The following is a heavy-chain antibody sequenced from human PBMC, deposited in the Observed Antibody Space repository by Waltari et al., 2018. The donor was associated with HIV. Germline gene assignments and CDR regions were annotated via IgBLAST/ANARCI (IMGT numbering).Heavy chain of an antibody. V-gene: IGHV4-39*01. CDR1: GGPFSTSSYY. CDR3: VAGYYGRGDY. J-gene: IGHJ4*02. CDR2: VYYSGSS. Sequence: QLQLQESAPGLVKPSATLSLTCTVSGGPFSTSSYYWAWIRQPPGKGLEWIGSVYYSGSSYYNPSLKSRVTISVDTSKNQFSLKLSSVIAADTAVYYCVAGYYGRGDYWGQGTLVTVSS. D-gene: IGHD3-3*01.